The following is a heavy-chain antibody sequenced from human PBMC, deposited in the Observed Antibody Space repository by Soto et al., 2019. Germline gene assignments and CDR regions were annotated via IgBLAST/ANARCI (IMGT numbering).Heavy chain of an antibody. CDR3: AKSSSRSSLRQYGLDV. D-gene: IGHD6-13*01. CDR1: GGSINSYY. V-gene: IGHV4-4*07. J-gene: IGHJ6*02. CDR2: IYISGST. Sequence: SETLSLTCTVSGGSINSYYWYWIRQPAGKGLEWIGRIYISGSTNYNPSLKSRVTMSIDTSKNQFSLKVSSVTAADTAVYYCAKSSSRSSLRQYGLDVWGQGTTVTVSS.